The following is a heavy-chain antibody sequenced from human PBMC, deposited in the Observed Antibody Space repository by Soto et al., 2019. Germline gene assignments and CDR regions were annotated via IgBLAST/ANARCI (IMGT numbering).Heavy chain of an antibody. CDR1: GFTFSSYG. CDR2: IWYDGSNK. J-gene: IGHJ6*02. Sequence: GGSLRLSCAASGFTFSSYGMHWVRQTPGKGLEWVAVIWYDGSNKYYADSVKGRFTISRDNSKNTLYLQMNSLRAEDTAVYYCAREGRMAAAGSSRAYYYYGMDVWGQGTTVTVSS. V-gene: IGHV3-33*01. CDR3: AREGRMAAAGSSRAYYYYGMDV. D-gene: IGHD6-13*01.